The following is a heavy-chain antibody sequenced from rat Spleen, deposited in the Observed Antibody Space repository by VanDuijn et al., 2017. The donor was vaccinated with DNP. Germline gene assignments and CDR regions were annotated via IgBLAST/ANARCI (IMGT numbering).Heavy chain of an antibody. Sequence: EVQLVESGGGLVQPGRSMKLSCAASGFTFSDYGMAWVLQAPTKGLEWVASISYDGGITYYRDSVKGRFTISRDNAKRTLYLQMESLRVEDTATYDCAKDPDSGDWYFDFWGPGIMVTVSS. J-gene: IGHJ1*01. D-gene: IGHD1-1*01. CDR3: AKDPDSGDWYFDF. CDR1: GFTFSDYG. V-gene: IGHV5-20*01. CDR2: ISYDGGIT.